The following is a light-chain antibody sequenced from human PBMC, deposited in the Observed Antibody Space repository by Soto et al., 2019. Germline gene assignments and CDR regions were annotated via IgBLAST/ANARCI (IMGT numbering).Light chain of an antibody. CDR1: QGISNY. Sequence: DIQMTQSPSAMSASVGDRVTITCRASQGISNYLAWFQQKPGQGPKRLIYGASNLQSGVPPRFSGSGSETEFTLTISSLQPEDFATYYCLQHNAYPLTFGQGTKLGIK. CDR3: LQHNAYPLT. CDR2: GAS. V-gene: IGKV1-17*03. J-gene: IGKJ2*01.